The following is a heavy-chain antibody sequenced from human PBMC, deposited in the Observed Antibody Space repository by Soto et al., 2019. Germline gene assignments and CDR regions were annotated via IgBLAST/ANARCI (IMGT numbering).Heavy chain of an antibody. J-gene: IGHJ4*02. Sequence: QVQLVESGGGVVQPGGSLRLSCAASGFIFSGYAMHWVRQAPGKGLEWVAVISYDGNTQYYADSVKGRFTVSRDNSNNILYVEMNNLRDEDTAMYYCAKDKNAYEINFWGQGTLVTVSP. V-gene: IGHV3-30-3*01. D-gene: IGHD3-9*01. CDR1: GFIFSGYA. CDR2: ISYDGNTQ. CDR3: AKDKNAYEINF.